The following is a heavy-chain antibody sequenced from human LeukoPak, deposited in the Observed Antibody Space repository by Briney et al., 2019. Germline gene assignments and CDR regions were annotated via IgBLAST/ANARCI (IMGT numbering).Heavy chain of an antibody. J-gene: IGHJ4*02. V-gene: IGHV4-4*07. CDR2: IYTSGST. CDR1: GGSISSYY. CDR3: ARHADIVVVPAQFDY. D-gene: IGHD2-2*01. Sequence: PSETLSLTCTVSGGSISSYYWSWIRQPAGKGLEWIGRIYTSGSTNYNPSLKSRVTISVDTSKNQFSLKLSSVTAADTAMYYCARHADIVVVPAQFDYWGQGTLVTVSS.